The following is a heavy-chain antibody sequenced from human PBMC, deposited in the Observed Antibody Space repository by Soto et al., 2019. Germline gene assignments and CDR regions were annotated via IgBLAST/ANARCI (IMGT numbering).Heavy chain of an antibody. V-gene: IGHV1-69*13. CDR3: ARVGESSGYRLDYYYGMDV. CDR2: IIPIFGIA. CDR1: GGTFSSYA. J-gene: IGHJ6*02. D-gene: IGHD5-12*01. Sequence: VASVKVSCKASGGTFSSYAISWVRQAPGQGLEWMGGIIPIFGIANYAQKFQGRVTITADESTSTAYMELSSLRSEDTAVYYCARVGESSGYRLDYYYGMDVWGQGTTVTVSS.